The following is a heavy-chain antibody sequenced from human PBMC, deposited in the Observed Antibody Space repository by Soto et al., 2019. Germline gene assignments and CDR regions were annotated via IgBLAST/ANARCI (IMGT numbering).Heavy chain of an antibody. CDR3: ARWVGASNWFDP. V-gene: IGHV1-2*04. J-gene: IGHJ5*02. Sequence: ASVKVSCKTSGYTFTGYHIHWVRQAPGQGLEWMGWINTNTGDTNYAQKFQGWVTMTRDTSINTAYVQLSRLTSDDTAVYYCARWVGASNWFDPWGQGTLVTVSS. CDR2: INTNTGDT. D-gene: IGHD1-26*01. CDR1: GYTFTGYH.